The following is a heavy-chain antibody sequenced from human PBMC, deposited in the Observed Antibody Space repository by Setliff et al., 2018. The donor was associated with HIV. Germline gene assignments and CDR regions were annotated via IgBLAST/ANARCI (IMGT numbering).Heavy chain of an antibody. CDR3: ARRPYTALVPFDY. D-gene: IGHD5-18*01. J-gene: IGHJ4*02. Sequence: PSETLSLTCAVSGGSISSSNWWSWVRQPPGKGLEWIGEIYHSGSTNYNPSLKSRVTISIDKSKKQFSLKSSSVTAADTAVYYCARRPYTALVPFDYWGQGTLVTVSS. V-gene: IGHV4-4*02. CDR2: IYHSGST. CDR1: GGSISSSNW.